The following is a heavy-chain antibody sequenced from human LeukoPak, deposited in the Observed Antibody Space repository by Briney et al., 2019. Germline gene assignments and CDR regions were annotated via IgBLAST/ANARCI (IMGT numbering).Heavy chain of an antibody. CDR2: IYYSGST. Sequence: SEALSLTCTVSGGSISSSSYYWGWIRQPPGKGLEWIGSIYYSGSTYYNPSLKSRVTISVDTSKNQFSLKLSSVTAADTAVYYCARLFGSGSYFDYWGQGTLVTVSS. D-gene: IGHD3-10*01. V-gene: IGHV4-39*01. CDR3: ARLFGSGSYFDY. CDR1: GGSISSSSYY. J-gene: IGHJ4*02.